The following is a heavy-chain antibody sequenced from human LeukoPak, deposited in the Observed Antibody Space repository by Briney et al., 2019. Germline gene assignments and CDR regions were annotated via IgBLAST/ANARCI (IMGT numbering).Heavy chain of an antibody. CDR2: ISSSGSTI. CDR3: ARDSSWHNWFDP. V-gene: IGHV3-48*03. D-gene: IGHD6-13*01. CDR1: GFTFSSYE. J-gene: IGHJ5*02. Sequence: GGSLRLSCAASGFTFSSYEMNWVRQAPGKGLEWVSYISSSGSTIYYADSVKGRFTISRDNAKNSLYLQMDSLRAEDTAVYYCARDSSWHNWFDPGGQGTLVTVSS.